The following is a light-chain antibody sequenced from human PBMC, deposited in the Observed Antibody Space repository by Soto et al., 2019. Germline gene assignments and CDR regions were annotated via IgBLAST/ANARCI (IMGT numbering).Light chain of an antibody. CDR3: QQYNSLHT. J-gene: IGKJ2*01. V-gene: IGKV1-5*03. CDR2: KAS. CDR1: QSISSW. Sequence: DIQMTQSPSTLSASVGDRVTITCRASQSISSWLAWYQQKPGKAPKLLIYKASSLESRVPSRFSGSGSGTEFTLTISSLQPDDFATYYCQQYNSLHTFGQGTKLEIK.